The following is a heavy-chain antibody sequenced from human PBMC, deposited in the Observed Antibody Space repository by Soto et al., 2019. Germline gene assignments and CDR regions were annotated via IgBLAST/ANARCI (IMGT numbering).Heavy chain of an antibody. CDR2: ISWNSGSI. CDR1: GFTFDDYA. Sequence: EVQLVESGGGLVQPGRSLRLSCAASGFTFDDYAMHWVRQAPGKGLEWVSGISWNSGSIGYADSVKGRFTISRDNAKNALYLQMNSLRAEDTALYYCEKDISPGSSGWASYFDYWGQGTLVTVSS. CDR3: EKDISPGSSGWASYFDY. V-gene: IGHV3-9*01. D-gene: IGHD6-19*01. J-gene: IGHJ4*02.